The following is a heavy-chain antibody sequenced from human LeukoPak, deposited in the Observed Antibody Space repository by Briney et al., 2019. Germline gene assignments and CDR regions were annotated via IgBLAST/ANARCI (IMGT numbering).Heavy chain of an antibody. CDR3: AKDMSVTTPCYFDY. CDR2: IKGDGIST. D-gene: IGHD4-17*01. V-gene: IGHV3-74*01. Sequence: PGGSLRLSCAASGFDFSSNWMHWVRHAPGQGLVWVSRIKGDGISTNYADSVKGRVTISRDNSKNTLYLQMNSLRAGDTAVYYCAKDMSVTTPCYFDYWGQGTLVTVSS. J-gene: IGHJ4*02. CDR1: GFDFSSNW.